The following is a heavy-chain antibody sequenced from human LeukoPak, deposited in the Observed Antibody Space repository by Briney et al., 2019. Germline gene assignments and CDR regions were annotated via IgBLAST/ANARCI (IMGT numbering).Heavy chain of an antibody. CDR3: ARVRGYDWKIDY. D-gene: IGHD5-12*01. Sequence: SETLSLTCGVSSEFFSGYYWGWIRQPPGKGLEWIGDINDSGTTKYNPTLKSRVTISIDTSKKQFSLKVKSVTAADTAVYFCARVRGYDWKIDYWGQGTLVTISS. CDR1: SEFFSGYY. J-gene: IGHJ4*02. CDR2: INDSGTT. V-gene: IGHV4-34*01.